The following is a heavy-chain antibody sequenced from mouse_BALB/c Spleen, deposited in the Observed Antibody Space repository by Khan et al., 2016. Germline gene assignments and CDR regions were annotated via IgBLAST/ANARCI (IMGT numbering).Heavy chain of an antibody. CDR3: ARHDYAMDY. CDR1: GFSLTSHG. V-gene: IGHV2-6-1*01. Sequence: VQLQESGPGLVAPSQSLSITCTISGFSLTSHGVHWVRQPPGKGLEWLVVIWRDGSTTYNSALKSRLSISKVNSKSPVFLKMNSHQSDDTAMYYCARHDYAMDYWGQGTSVTVSS. J-gene: IGHJ4*01. CDR2: IWRDGST. D-gene: IGHD2-4*01.